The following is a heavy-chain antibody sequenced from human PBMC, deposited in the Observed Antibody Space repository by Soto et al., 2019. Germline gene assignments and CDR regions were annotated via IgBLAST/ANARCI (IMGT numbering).Heavy chain of an antibody. J-gene: IGHJ4*02. CDR3: VSQLQGSRWKYYFHF. CDR2: ISATGETT. CDR1: GFNFSDFY. V-gene: IGHV3-11*01. Sequence: QVQLVESGGALVKPGGSLRLSCAASGFNFSDFYISWIRQAPGKGLEWVSFISATGETTYYAESVKGRFTISRDNAQKSLVLQMNSLRDEDTAIYYCVSQLQGSRWKYYFHFWGQGSLFTVSS. D-gene: IGHD1-26*01.